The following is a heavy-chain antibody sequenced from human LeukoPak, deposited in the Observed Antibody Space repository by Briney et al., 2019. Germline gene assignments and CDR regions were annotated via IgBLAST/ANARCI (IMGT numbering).Heavy chain of an antibody. V-gene: IGHV1-2*02. Sequence: ASVKVSCKASGYNFTGYYLHWVRQAPGQGLEWMGWINPNTGGTNYAQKFQGRVTMTRDTSTSTAYTELSRLRSDDTAVYYCARFYSGYGNYYYYMDVWGKGTTVTVSS. D-gene: IGHD5-12*01. J-gene: IGHJ6*03. CDR3: ARFYSGYGNYYYYMDV. CDR2: INPNTGGT. CDR1: GYNFTGYY.